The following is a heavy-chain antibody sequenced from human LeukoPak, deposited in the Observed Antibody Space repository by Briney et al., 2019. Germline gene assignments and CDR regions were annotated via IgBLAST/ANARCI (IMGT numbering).Heavy chain of an antibody. J-gene: IGHJ4*02. CDR1: GFTFTTYW. Sequence: PGGSLRLSCAASGFTFTTYWMHWVRQAPGKGLVWVSHINSDGCITSYADSVKGRFTISRDNAKNTLYLQMNSLRVEDTAVYYCVRTIVTAGRAYFDYWGQGTLVTVSS. CDR2: INSDGCIT. CDR3: VRTIVTAGRAYFDY. D-gene: IGHD2-21*02. V-gene: IGHV3-74*01.